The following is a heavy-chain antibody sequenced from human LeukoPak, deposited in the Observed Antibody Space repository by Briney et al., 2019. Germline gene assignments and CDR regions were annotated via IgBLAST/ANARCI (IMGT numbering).Heavy chain of an antibody. D-gene: IGHD1-1*01. CDR1: GGPHRILDW. Sequence: PSGTLSLLCAVSGGPHRILDWRGSVRHPPGSGLEWVGYFYRSDHPIYNPPLKSHLTNTQDKYKNQLSLKLNSVTAADTAVYYCARHSIPGTNLSWFDPWGQGTLVTASS. CDR2: FYRSDHP. CDR3: ARHSIPGTNLSWFDP. J-gene: IGHJ5*02. V-gene: IGHV4-4*02.